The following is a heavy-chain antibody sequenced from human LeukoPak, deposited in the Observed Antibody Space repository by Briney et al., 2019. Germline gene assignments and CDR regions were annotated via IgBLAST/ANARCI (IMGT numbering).Heavy chain of an antibody. CDR1: GYTLTHYY. CDR2: VDPEDGET. J-gene: IGHJ1*01. Sequence: ASVNVSRKVSGYTLTHYYMQWVQQARGKGLEWMELVDPEDGETIYAEKFQGRVTITADTSTDTAYMELSSLRSEDTAVYYCATVYCGGECYPAGYFQHWGQGTLVTVSS. D-gene: IGHD2-21*01. CDR3: ATVYCGGECYPAGYFQH. V-gene: IGHV1-69-2*01.